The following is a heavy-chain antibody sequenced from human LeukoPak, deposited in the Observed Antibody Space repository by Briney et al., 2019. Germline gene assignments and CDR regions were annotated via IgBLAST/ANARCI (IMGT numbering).Heavy chain of an antibody. CDR3: AKPIWDTRGYYYDY. J-gene: IGHJ4*02. Sequence: GGSLRLSCVASGVTFNNYPMSWVRQPPGKGLEWVSVISGSGVDIANATFVKGRFTISRDNSRNTLYLQMNSLRAEDTAVYYCAKPIWDTRGYYYDYWGQGTLVTVSS. V-gene: IGHV3-23*01. CDR2: ISGSGVDI. CDR1: GVTFNNYP. D-gene: IGHD3-22*01.